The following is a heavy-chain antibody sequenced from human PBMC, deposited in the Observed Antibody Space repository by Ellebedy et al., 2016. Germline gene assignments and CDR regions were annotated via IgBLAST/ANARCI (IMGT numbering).Heavy chain of an antibody. V-gene: IGHV3-21*01. CDR1: GFTFNDYA. D-gene: IGHD6-19*01. J-gene: IGHJ4*02. CDR2: FSGSGRHI. Sequence: GESLKISXEASGFTFNDYAMHWVRQAPGRGLEWVSSFSGSGRHINYADSVKGRFTISRDNTKNSLYLQMSTLTVEDTAVYYCVRRAVAGTFDNWGQGALVTVSS. CDR3: VRRAVAGTFDN.